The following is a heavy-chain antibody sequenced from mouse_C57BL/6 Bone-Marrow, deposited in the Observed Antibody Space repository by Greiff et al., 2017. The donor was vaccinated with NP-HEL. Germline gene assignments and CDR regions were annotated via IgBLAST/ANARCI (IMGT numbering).Heavy chain of an antibody. V-gene: IGHV5-9*01. CDR1: GFTFSSYT. D-gene: IGHD1-1*01. Sequence: EVKLMESGGGLVKPGGSLKLSCAASGFTFSSYTMSWVRQTPEKRLEWVATISGGGGNTYYPDSVKGRFTISRDNAKTTLYLQMSSLRSEDTALYYCARQIYYYGSSFYWYFDVWGTGTTVTVSS. J-gene: IGHJ1*03. CDR2: ISGGGGNT. CDR3: ARQIYYYGSSFYWYFDV.